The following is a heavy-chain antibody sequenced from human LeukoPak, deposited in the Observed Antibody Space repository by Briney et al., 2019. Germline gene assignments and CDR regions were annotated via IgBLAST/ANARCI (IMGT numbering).Heavy chain of an antibody. D-gene: IGHD3-22*01. V-gene: IGHV4-39*07. J-gene: IGHJ3*02. CDR2: IYYSGST. CDR3: ASPLSHDSSGYSRHRAFDI. Sequence: SETLSLTCTVSGGSISSYYWGWIRQPPGKGLEWIGSIYYSGSTYYNPSLKSRVTISVDTSKNQFSLKLSSVTAADTAVYYCASPLSHDSSGYSRHRAFDIWGQGTMVTVSS. CDR1: GGSISSYY.